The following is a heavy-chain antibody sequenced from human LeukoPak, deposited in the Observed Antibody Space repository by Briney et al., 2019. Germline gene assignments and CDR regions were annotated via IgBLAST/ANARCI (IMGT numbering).Heavy chain of an antibody. CDR3: ARESYGDLPYFDY. CDR2: ISYDGSNK. J-gene: IGHJ4*02. CDR1: GFTFSSYA. D-gene: IGHD4-17*01. Sequence: GRSLRLSCAASGFTFSSYAMHWVRQAPGKGLEWVAVISYDGSNKYYADSVKGRFTISRDNSKNTLYLQMNGLRAEDTAVYYCARESYGDLPYFDYWGQGTLVTVSS. V-gene: IGHV3-30-3*01.